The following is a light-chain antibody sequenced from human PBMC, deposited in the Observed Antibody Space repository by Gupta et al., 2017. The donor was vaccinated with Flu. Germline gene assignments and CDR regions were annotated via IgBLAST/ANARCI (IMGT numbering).Light chain of an antibody. CDR3: IYYHLHERS. CDR2: AAS. Sequence: PSSLSAAVGDRVIITCRASQDIRTDLGWYQEKPGKAPERLIHAASSLQSGVPSRFSGSGSGTEFTLTISSLQPEDFATYFCIYYHLHERSFGGGTTVEIK. CDR1: QDIRTD. V-gene: IGKV1-17*01. J-gene: IGKJ4*01.